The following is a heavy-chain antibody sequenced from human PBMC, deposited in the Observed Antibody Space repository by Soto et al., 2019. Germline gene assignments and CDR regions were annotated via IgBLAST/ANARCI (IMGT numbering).Heavy chain of an antibody. Sequence: QVHLVESGGGVVQPGGSRRLSCAASGFTFSSYAIHWVRQAPGKGLEWVAIIWFDGSNKYYADSVKGRFSISRDNSKNTLFLQMDSLRAEDTAVYYCARGQLPAATTCLDFWGQGTMVIVSS. CDR3: ARGQLPAATTCLDF. CDR2: IWFDGSNK. CDR1: GFTFSSYA. D-gene: IGHD2-15*01. J-gene: IGHJ4*02. V-gene: IGHV3-33*01.